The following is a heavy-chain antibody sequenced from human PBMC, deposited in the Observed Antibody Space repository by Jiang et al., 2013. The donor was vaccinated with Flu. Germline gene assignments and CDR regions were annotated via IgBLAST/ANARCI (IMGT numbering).Heavy chain of an antibody. CDR1: GFTFSSYA. CDR3: ATAMGYYDSSGYESAGGAY. V-gene: IGHV3-30-3*01. J-gene: IGHJ4*02. Sequence: VQLVESGGGVVQPGRSLRLSCAASGFTFSSYAMHWVRQAPGKGLEWVAVISYDGSNKYYADSVKGRFTISRDNSKNTLYLQMNSLRAEDTAVYYCATAMGYYDSSGYESAGGAYWGQGTAGHRLL. D-gene: IGHD3-22*01. CDR2: ISYDGSNK.